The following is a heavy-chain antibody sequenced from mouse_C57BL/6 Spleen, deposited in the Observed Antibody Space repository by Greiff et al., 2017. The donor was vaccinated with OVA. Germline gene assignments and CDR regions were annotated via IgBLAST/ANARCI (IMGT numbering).Heavy chain of an antibody. D-gene: IGHD3-3*01. CDR2: IYPGDGDT. CDR3: AREEAVTPWFAY. J-gene: IGHJ3*01. Sequence: VQLQQSGPELVKPGASVKISCKASGYAFSSSWMNWVKQRPGKGLEWIGRIYPGDGDTNYNGKFKGKATLTADKSSSTAYMQLSSLTSEDSAVYFCAREEAVTPWFAYWGQGTLVTVSA. CDR1: GYAFSSSW. V-gene: IGHV1-82*01.